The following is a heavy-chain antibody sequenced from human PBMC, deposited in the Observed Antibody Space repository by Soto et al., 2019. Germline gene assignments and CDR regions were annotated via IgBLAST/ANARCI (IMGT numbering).Heavy chain of an antibody. V-gene: IGHV3-23*01. D-gene: IGHD6-19*01. CDR2: ISGSGGST. Sequence: GGSLRLSCAASGFTFSSYAMSWVRQAPGKGLEWVSAISGSGGSTYYADSVKGRFTISRDNSKNTLYLQMNSLRAEDTAVYYCAKDRLYSSGAYYFDYWGQGTLVTVSS. J-gene: IGHJ4*02. CDR1: GFTFSSYA. CDR3: AKDRLYSSGAYYFDY.